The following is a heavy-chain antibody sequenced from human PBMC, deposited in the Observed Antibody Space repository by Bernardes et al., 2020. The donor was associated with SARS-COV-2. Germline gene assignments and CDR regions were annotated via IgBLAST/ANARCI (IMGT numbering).Heavy chain of an antibody. J-gene: IGHJ4*02. CDR2: ISGSGSRT. Sequence: GGSLRLSCAASEFTFNNYAMNWVRQAPGKGLEWVSAISGSGSRTYYADSVKGRFTISRDNSKNTLYLQMNSLRAEDTAVYYCAKDRADSSGCFDYWGQGTLVAVSS. V-gene: IGHV3-23*01. CDR1: EFTFNNYA. D-gene: IGHD6-25*01. CDR3: AKDRADSSGCFDY.